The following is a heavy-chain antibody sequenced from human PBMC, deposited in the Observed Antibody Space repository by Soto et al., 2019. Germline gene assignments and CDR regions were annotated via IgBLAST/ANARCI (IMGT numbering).Heavy chain of an antibody. V-gene: IGHV1-69*05. J-gene: IGHJ6*02. D-gene: IGHD2-15*01. CDR3: ARGDLVVAASAQYGMDV. CDR1: GYTFSSYA. Sequence: SVRVSCKASGYTFSSYAMHWVRQAPGERLEWMGGINAIFGTANYAQKFQGRVTITTDKSTSTAYMELSSLRSEDTAVYYCARGDLVVAASAQYGMDVWGQGTTVTVSS. CDR2: INAIFGTA.